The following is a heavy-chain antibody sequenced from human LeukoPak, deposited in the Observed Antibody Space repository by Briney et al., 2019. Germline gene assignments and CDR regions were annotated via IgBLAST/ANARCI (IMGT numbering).Heavy chain of an antibody. CDR2: ISYDGSNK. CDR1: GFTFSSYG. Sequence: GRSLRLSCAASGFTFSSYGMHWVRQAPGKGLEWVAVISYDGSNKYYADSVKGRFTISRDNSKNTLYLQMNSLRAEDTAVYYCAKVSPVWGSQYYFDYWGQGTLVTVSS. CDR3: AKVSPVWGSQYYFDY. V-gene: IGHV3-30*18. D-gene: IGHD3-16*01. J-gene: IGHJ4*02.